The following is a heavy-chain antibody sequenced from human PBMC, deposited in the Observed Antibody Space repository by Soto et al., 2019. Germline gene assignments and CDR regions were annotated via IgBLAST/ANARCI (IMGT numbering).Heavy chain of an antibody. J-gene: IGHJ4*02. CDR3: AKYRRTDAEGYTFDY. CDR1: GGSISVYY. Sequence: PSETLSLTCTVSGGSISVYYWSWIRQPPGKGLEWIGYIYYSGSTNYNPSLKGRVTMSVDTSKNHFSLKLSSVTAADTAVYFCAKYRRTDAEGYTFDYWGQGALVTVSS. CDR2: IYYSGST. V-gene: IGHV4-59*01. D-gene: IGHD2-15*01.